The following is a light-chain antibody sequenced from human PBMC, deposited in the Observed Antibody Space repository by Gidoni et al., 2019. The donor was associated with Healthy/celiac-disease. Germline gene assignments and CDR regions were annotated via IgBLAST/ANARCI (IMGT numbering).Light chain of an antibody. Sequence: DIQMTQSPSSLSASVGDRVTITCRASQSISSYLNWYQQKPGKAPKLLIYAASSLQSGVPSKVSGSGSGTDFTLTISSLQPEEFATYYCQQGYSTPITFGQGTRLEIK. CDR1: QSISSY. V-gene: IGKV1-39*01. CDR3: QQGYSTPIT. J-gene: IGKJ5*01. CDR2: AAS.